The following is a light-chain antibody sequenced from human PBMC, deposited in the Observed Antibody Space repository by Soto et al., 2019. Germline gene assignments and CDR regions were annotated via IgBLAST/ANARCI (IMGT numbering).Light chain of an antibody. J-gene: IGLJ1*01. CDR2: EVS. CDR1: SSDVGGYNY. Sequence: QSALTQPASVSGSPGQSITISCTGSSSDVGGYNYVSWYQQYPGKAPSPMIYEVSNRPSGVSDRFSGSKSGNTASLTISGLQAEDEADYYCSSYTSSYIYVFGTGTKVTVL. CDR3: SSYTSSYIYV. V-gene: IGLV2-14*01.